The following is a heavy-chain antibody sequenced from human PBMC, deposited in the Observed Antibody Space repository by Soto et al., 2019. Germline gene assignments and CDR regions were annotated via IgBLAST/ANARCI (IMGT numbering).Heavy chain of an antibody. V-gene: IGHV1-18*01. CDR2: ITAYNDNR. D-gene: IGHD1-20*01. CDR1: GFTFTHYG. Sequence: QGQLVQSAAEVKKPGVSVRVSCKTSGFTFTHYGINWVRQVPGQGLEWMGWITAYNDNRDNAQKFQGRFTMTTDTSTSTAYMELRSLRSDDTAVYYCARGGMGSPYYFDLWGQGTLVTVSS. J-gene: IGHJ4*02. CDR3: ARGGMGSPYYFDL.